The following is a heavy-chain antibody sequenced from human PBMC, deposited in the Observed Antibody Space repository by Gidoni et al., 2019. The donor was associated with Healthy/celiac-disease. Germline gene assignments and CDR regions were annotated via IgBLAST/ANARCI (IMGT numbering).Heavy chain of an antibody. V-gene: IGHV3-23*01. J-gene: IGHJ3*02. D-gene: IGHD3-22*01. CDR2: IRGSGGST. CDR3: AKDLDYYDSSGDAFDI. CDR1: GFPFRSYA. Sequence: EVQLLESGGGWVQPGGSLRLSCAASGFPFRSYAMSWVRQPPGKGLEWVSAIRGSGGSTYDADSVKGRFTISRDNSKNTLYLQMNSLRAEDTAVYYCAKDLDYYDSSGDAFDIWGQGTMVTVSS.